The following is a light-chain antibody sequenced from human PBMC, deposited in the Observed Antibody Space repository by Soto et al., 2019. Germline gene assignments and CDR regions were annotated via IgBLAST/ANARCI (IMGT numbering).Light chain of an antibody. CDR2: EVT. CDR3: SSYTGSSTVV. J-gene: IGLJ2*01. V-gene: IGLV2-14*01. Sequence: QSVLTQPVSVSGSPGQSITISCTGTSSDVGGYNYVSWYQQHPGKAPKLMIYEVTNRPSGVSNRFSGSKSGNTASLTISGLQAEDEADYYCSSYTGSSTVVFGGGTKLTVL. CDR1: SSDVGGYNY.